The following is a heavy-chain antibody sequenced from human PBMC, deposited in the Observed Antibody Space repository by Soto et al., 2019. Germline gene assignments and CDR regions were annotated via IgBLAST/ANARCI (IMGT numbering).Heavy chain of an antibody. D-gene: IGHD2-15*01. CDR1: GFTFSSYG. J-gene: IGHJ6*03. CDR2: ISYDGGNK. V-gene: IGHV3-30*18. CDR3: AKDRGGYCSGGSCYYYYYMDG. Sequence: QVQLVESGGGVVQPGSSLRLSCAGSGFTFSSYGMHWVRQAPGKGLEWVAVISYDGGNKYYADSVKGRFTISRDNSKYTLYLQMISLRAEDTAVYYCAKDRGGYCSGGSCYYYYYMDGWGKGTTVTVSS.